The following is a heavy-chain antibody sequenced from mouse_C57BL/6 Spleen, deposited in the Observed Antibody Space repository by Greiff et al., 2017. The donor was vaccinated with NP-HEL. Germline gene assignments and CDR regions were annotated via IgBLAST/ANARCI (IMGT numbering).Heavy chain of an antibody. CDR1: GYTFTDYE. D-gene: IGHD1-1*01. Sequence: QVQLQQSGAELVRPGASVTLSCKASGYTFTDYEMHWVKQTPVHGLEWIGAIDPETGGTAYNQKFKGKAILTAEKSSSTAYMQLSSLTSEDSAVYFCARDYGSSFWFAYWGQGTLVTVSA. CDR2: IDPETGGT. J-gene: IGHJ3*01. CDR3: ARDYGSSFWFAY. V-gene: IGHV1-15*01.